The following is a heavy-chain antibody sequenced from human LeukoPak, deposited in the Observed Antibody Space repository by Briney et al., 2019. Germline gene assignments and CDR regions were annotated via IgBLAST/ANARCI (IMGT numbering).Heavy chain of an antibody. J-gene: IGHJ6*02. Sequence: SVKVSCKASGGTFSSYAISWVRQAPGQGLEWMGGIIPIFGTANYAQKFQGRVTITADESTSIAYMELSSLRSEDTAVYYCARSGYCSGGSCYPREYYYYYYGMDVWGQGTTVTVSS. CDR3: ARSGYCSGGSCYPREYYYYYYGMDV. CDR1: GGTFSSYA. V-gene: IGHV1-69*13. CDR2: IIPIFGTA. D-gene: IGHD2-15*01.